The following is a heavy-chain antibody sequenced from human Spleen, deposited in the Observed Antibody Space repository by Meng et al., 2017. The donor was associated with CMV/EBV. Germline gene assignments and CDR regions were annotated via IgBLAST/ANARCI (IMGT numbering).Heavy chain of an antibody. CDR2: INHSGST. CDR1: GGSFSGYY. D-gene: IGHD5-12*01. CDR3: ARGGRATEIPHFDY. J-gene: IGHJ4*02. Sequence: SETLSLTCAVYGGSFSGYYWSWIRQPPGKGLEWIGEINHSGSTNYNPSLKSRVTISVDTSKNQFSLKLSSVTAADTAVYYCARGGRATEIPHFDYWGQGTLVTSPQ. V-gene: IGHV4-34*01.